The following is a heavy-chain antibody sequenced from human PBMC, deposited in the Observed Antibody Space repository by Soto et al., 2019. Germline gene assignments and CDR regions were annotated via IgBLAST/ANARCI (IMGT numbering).Heavy chain of an antibody. J-gene: IGHJ3*02. CDR1: GYTFTSYG. D-gene: IGHD2-2*02. Sequence: QVQLVQSGAEVKKPGASVKVSCKASGYTFTSYGISWVRQAPGQGLEWMGWISAYNGNTNYAQKLQGRVTMTTDTSTSTAYMELRSLRSDDTAVYYCAREESSTSCYTGCSSSADDAFDIWGQATMVTVSA. CDR2: ISAYNGNT. CDR3: AREESSTSCYTGCSSSADDAFDI. V-gene: IGHV1-18*01.